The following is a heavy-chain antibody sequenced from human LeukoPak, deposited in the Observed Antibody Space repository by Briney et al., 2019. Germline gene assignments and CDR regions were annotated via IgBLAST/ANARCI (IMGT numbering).Heavy chain of an antibody. D-gene: IGHD6-13*01. CDR3: AREGGSSSWYTMYYYYYYMDV. CDR1: GYTFTSYD. V-gene: IGHV1-8*01. CDR2: MNPNSGNT. J-gene: IGHJ6*03. Sequence: ASVKVSCKASGYTFTSYDINWVRQATGQGLEWMGWMNPNSGNTGYAQKFQGRVTITRNTSISTAYMELSSLRSEDTAVYYCAREGGSSSWYTMYYYYYYMDVWGKGTTVTISS.